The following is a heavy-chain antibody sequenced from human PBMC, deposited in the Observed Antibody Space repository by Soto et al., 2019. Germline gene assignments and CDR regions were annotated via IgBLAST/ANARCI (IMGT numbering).Heavy chain of an antibody. J-gene: IGHJ3*02. V-gene: IGHV1-18*01. D-gene: IGHD3-22*01. CDR1: GVTFSSKT. Sequence: SVEVSSKASGVTFSSKTLGWVRQAPGQGLEWMGWISAYNGNTNYAQKLQGRVTMTTDTSTSTAYMELRSLRSDDTAVYYCSSGPEDAFDIWGQGTMVTVSS. CDR3: SSGPEDAFDI. CDR2: ISAYNGNT.